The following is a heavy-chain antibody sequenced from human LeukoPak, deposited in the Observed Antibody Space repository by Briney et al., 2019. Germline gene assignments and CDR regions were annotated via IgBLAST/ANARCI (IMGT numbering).Heavy chain of an antibody. J-gene: IGHJ3*02. D-gene: IGHD1-7*01. V-gene: IGHV6-1*01. CDR1: GDSVSSNSVA. CDR3: ARGTNSTFDI. Sequence: SQTLSLSCAISGDSVSSNSVAWTWIRQSPSRGLDWLGRAYTRSRARRDYAISVKSRINIDTDTSRNQFSLQLSSVTPEDTAVYYCARGTNSTFDIWGQGTMVTVSS. CDR2: AYTRSRARR.